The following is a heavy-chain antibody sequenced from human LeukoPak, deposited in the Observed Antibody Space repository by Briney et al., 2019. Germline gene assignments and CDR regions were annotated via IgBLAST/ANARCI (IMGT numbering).Heavy chain of an antibody. Sequence: ETLSLTCTVSGGSFNSYFWSWIRQPPGKGLEWIGYIYYSGSTYYNPSLKSRVTISVDTSKNQFSLKLSSVTAADTAVYYCAAEGYCSSTSCYSDYYYMDVWGKGTTVTVSS. CDR2: IYYSGST. D-gene: IGHD2-2*01. CDR3: AAEGYCSSTSCYSDYYYMDV. J-gene: IGHJ6*03. CDR1: GGSFNSYF. V-gene: IGHV4-59*12.